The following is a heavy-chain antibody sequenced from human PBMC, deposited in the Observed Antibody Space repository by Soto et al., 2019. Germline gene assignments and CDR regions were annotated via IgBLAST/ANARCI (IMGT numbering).Heavy chain of an antibody. CDR2: IYYSGST. CDR1: GGSISSYY. CDR3: ARSLRQLKGNWFDP. D-gene: IGHD2-2*01. J-gene: IGHJ5*02. Sequence: SETLSLTCTVSGGSISSYYWSWIRQPPGKGLEWIGYIYYSGSTNYNPSLKSRVTISVDTSKNQFSLKLSSVTAADTAVYYCARSLRQLKGNWFDPWGQGTLVTVSS. V-gene: IGHV4-59*01.